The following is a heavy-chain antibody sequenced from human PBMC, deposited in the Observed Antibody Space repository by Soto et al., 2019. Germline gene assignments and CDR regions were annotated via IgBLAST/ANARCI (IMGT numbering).Heavy chain of an antibody. CDR1: GFSFRNYG. J-gene: IGHJ6*02. D-gene: IGHD6-13*01. Sequence: QVQLVESGGGVVQPGRSLRLSCAASGFSFRNYGMHWVRQAPGKGLEWVAVISYDGSNKYYADSVKGRFTISRDNSKNTLYLQINSLIAEDTAVYYCAKQEYSSTWYGVDVWGQGTAVTVSS. V-gene: IGHV3-30*18. CDR3: AKQEYSSTWYGVDV. CDR2: ISYDGSNK.